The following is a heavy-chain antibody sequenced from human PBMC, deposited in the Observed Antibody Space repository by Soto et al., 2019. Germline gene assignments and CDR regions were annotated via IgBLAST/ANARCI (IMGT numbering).Heavy chain of an antibody. V-gene: IGHV1-18*01. D-gene: IGHD2-21*01. CDR1: GYTFTSYG. J-gene: IGHJ1*01. CDR3: ARDPYCGGDCYSGYFQH. CDR2: ISAYNGNT. Sequence: QVQLVQSGAEVKKPGASVKVSCKASGYTFTSYGISWVRQAPGQGLEWMGWISAYNGNTNYAQKLQGRVTMTTDTSPSTAYMELRSLRSDDTAVYYCARDPYCGGDCYSGYFQHWGQGTLVTVSS.